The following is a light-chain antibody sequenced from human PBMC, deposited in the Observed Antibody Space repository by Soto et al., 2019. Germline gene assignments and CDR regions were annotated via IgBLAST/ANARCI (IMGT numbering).Light chain of an antibody. CDR2: EVS. J-gene: IGLJ2*01. CDR1: SSDVGGYNY. Sequence: QSALTQPASVSGSPGQSITISCTGTSSDVGGYNYVSWYQQLPGKAPKLMIYEVSNRPSGVSNRFSGSKSGNTASLTISGLQAEDEADYYCSSYTSSTTVLFGGGTKLTVL. CDR3: SSYTSSTTVL. V-gene: IGLV2-14*01.